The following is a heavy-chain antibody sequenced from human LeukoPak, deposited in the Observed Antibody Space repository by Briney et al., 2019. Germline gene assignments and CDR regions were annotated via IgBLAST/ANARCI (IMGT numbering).Heavy chain of an antibody. V-gene: IGHV4-34*01. CDR1: GGSFSGYY. J-gene: IGHJ4*02. CDR2: INHSGST. D-gene: IGHD3-22*01. CDR3: ARGRERITMIVVVITKPYYFGY. Sequence: SETLSLTCAVYGGSFSGYYWSWIRQPPGKGLEWIGEINHSGSTNYNPSLKSRVTISVDTSKNQSSLKLSSVTAADTAVYYCARGRERITMIVVVITKPYYFGYWGQGTLVTVSS.